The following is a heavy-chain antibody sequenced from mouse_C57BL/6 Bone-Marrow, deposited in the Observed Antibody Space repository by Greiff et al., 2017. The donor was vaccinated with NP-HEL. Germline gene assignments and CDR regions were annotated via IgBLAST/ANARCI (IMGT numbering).Heavy chain of an antibody. CDR1: GFTFSNYW. V-gene: IGHV6-3*01. CDR2: IRLKSDNYAT. Sequence: EVKVEESGGGLVQPGGSMKLSCVASGFTFSNYWMNWVRQSPEKGLEWVAQIRLKSDNYATHYAESVKGRFTISRDDSKSSVYLQMNNLRAEDTGIYYCTGGGLRQACWGQGTLVTVSA. J-gene: IGHJ3*01. D-gene: IGHD2-4*01. CDR3: TGGGLRQAC.